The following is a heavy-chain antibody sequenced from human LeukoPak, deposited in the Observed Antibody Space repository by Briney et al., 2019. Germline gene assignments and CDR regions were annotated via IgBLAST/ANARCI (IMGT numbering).Heavy chain of an antibody. V-gene: IGHV4-30-4*01. J-gene: IGHJ4*02. CDR1: GGSISSYY. CDR2: IYYSGST. CDR3: ASGEYGDYY. Sequence: SETLSLTCTVSGGSISSYYWSWIRQPPGKGLEWIGYIYYSGSTYYNPSLKSRVTISVDTSKNQFSLKLSSVTAADTAVYYCASGEYGDYYWGQGTLVTVSS. D-gene: IGHD4-17*01.